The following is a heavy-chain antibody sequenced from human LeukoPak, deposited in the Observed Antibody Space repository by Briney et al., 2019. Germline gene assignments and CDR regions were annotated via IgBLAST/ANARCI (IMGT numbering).Heavy chain of an antibody. D-gene: IGHD3-22*01. V-gene: IGHV4-39*01. Sequence: PSETLSLTCTVSGGSITNSRFYWGWIRQPPGKGLEWIGSIFYSGSTYYNPSLRSRVTISVDTSKNQLSLQLNSVTPEDTAVYYCARGSGYSYYFDYWGQGTLVTVSS. J-gene: IGHJ4*02. CDR1: GGSITNSRFY. CDR2: IFYSGST. CDR3: ARGSGYSYYFDY.